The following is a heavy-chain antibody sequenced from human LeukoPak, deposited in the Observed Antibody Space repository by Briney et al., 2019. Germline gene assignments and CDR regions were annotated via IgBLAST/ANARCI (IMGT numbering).Heavy chain of an antibody. CDR1: GGSISSSSYH. Sequence: SETLSLTCTVSGGSISSSSYHWGWIRQPPGKGLEWIGTIYSGGSTYYNSSLKSRVTISIDTSNNQFFLKLSSVNAADTAVYYCARCVAVAAWFDPWGQGTLVTVSS. D-gene: IGHD6-19*01. CDR3: ARCVAVAAWFDP. J-gene: IGHJ5*02. V-gene: IGHV4-39*01. CDR2: IYSGGST.